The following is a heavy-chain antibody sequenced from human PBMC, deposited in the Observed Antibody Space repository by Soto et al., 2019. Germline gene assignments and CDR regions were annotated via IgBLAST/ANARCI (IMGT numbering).Heavy chain of an antibody. CDR3: ARSGGGYCTGGVCHANNWVDA. V-gene: IGHV1-3*04. CDR2: INTGNGNT. D-gene: IGHD2-8*02. CDR1: GYTFTNYA. J-gene: IGHJ5*02. Sequence: ASVKVSCKTSGYTFTNYAIHWVRQAPGQRLEWMGWINTGNGNTRYSQKFQDRITITRDASASTAYLELSSLRSEDTAVYYCARSGGGYCTGGVCHANNWVDAWGQGTLVTVAS.